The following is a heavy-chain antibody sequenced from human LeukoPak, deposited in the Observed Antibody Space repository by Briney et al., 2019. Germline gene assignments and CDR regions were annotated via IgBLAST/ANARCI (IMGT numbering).Heavy chain of an antibody. J-gene: IGHJ4*02. CDR3: ATDGQSSGWYGFDY. D-gene: IGHD6-19*01. CDR2: ITSPVGHI. CDR1: GFTFSTYS. V-gene: IGHV3-21*01. Sequence: GGSLRLSCAASGFTFSTYSMNWVRQAPGKGLEWVASITSPVGHIYYADSLKGRITISRDNAESSLYLQMNSLRAEDTAVYYCATDGQSSGWYGFDYWGQGTLVTVSS.